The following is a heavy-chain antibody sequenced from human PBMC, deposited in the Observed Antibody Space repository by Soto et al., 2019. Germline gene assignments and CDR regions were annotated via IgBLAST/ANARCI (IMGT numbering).Heavy chain of an antibody. CDR2: INPNSGGT. V-gene: IGHV1-2*04. CDR3: AMAGYYYGSGTKRNAFDI. D-gene: IGHD3-10*01. Sequence: ASVKVSCKASGYTFTGYYMHWVRQAPGQGLEWMGWINPNSGGTNYAQKFQGWVTMTRDTSISTAYMELSRLRSDDTAVYYCAMAGYYYGSGTKRNAFDIWGQGTMVTVS. J-gene: IGHJ3*02. CDR1: GYTFTGYY.